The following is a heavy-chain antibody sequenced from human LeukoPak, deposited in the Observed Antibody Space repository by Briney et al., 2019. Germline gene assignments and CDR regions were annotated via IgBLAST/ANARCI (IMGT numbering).Heavy chain of an antibody. V-gene: IGHV4-61*02. J-gene: IGHJ5*02. CDR2: IYTSGST. CDR1: GGSISSGSYY. D-gene: IGHD2/OR15-2a*01. Sequence: SQTLSLTCTVSGGSISSGSYYWSWIRQPAGKGLEWIGRIYTSGSTNYNPSLKSRVTISVDTSKNQFSLKLSSVTAADTAVYYCARVSDDLPKGNWFDPWGQGTLVTVSS. CDR3: ARVSDDLPKGNWFDP.